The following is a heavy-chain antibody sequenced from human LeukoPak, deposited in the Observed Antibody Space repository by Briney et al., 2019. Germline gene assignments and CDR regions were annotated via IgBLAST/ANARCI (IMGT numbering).Heavy chain of an antibody. V-gene: IGHV1-18*01. J-gene: IGHJ6*03. CDR1: GYTFTSYG. CDR2: ISAYNGNT. Sequence: GASVKVSCKASGYTFTSYGISWVRQAPGQGLEWMGWISAYNGNTNYAQKLQGRVTMTTDTSTSTAYMELRSLRSDDTAVYYCARAGSGYYSLYYYYYMDVWGKGTTVTISS. CDR3: ARAGSGYYSLYYYYYMDV. D-gene: IGHD3-22*01.